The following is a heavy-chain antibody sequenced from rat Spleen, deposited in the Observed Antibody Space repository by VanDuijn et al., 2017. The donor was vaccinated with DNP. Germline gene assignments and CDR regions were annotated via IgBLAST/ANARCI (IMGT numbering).Heavy chain of an antibody. Sequence: EVQLVESGGGLVQPGRYLKLSCAASGFTFSAYYMAWVRQAPAKGLDWVAYIGSPAYAPYYTDSVKGRFAISRDNAKSTLYLQMNSLRSEDMATYYCARHDFRDPNDYYAMDGWGQGTSVTVSS. CDR1: GFTFSAYY. CDR2: IGSPAYAP. CDR3: ARHDFRDPNDYYAMDG. V-gene: IGHV5-25*01. D-gene: IGHD1-7*01. J-gene: IGHJ4*01.